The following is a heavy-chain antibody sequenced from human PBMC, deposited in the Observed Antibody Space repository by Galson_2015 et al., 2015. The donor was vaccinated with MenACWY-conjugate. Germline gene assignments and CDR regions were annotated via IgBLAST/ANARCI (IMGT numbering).Heavy chain of an antibody. CDR3: ARVGTWIHQYFYYMDV. Sequence: SLRLSCAASGFTFTGYEFNWVRQAPGKGLEWLSYISKSGSPIYHADSLKCRFTLSRDNMKKPLVLQMNSLRAGDTGVYYCARVGTWIHQYFYYMDVWGKGTTVTVSS. CDR2: ISKSGSPI. D-gene: IGHD5-18*01. J-gene: IGHJ6*03. V-gene: IGHV3-48*03. CDR1: GFTFTGYE.